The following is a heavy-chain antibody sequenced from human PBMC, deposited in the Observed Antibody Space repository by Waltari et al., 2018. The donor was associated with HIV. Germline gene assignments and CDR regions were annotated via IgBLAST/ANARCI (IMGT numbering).Heavy chain of an antibody. V-gene: IGHV3-23*01. CDR1: GFTFSSYA. D-gene: IGHD5-12*01. Sequence: EVQLLESGGGLVQPGGSLRLSCAASGFTFSSYAMSWVRQAPGKGLEWVSAISGSGGSTYYADSVKGRFTISRDNSKNTLYLQMNSLRAEDTAVYYCAKDPMDIVAMINYYGMDVWGQGTTVTVSS. CDR2: ISGSGGST. CDR3: AKDPMDIVAMINYYGMDV. J-gene: IGHJ6*02.